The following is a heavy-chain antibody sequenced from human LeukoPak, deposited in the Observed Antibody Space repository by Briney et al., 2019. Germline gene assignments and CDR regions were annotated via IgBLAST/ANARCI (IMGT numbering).Heavy chain of an antibody. CDR2: IKEDGSIK. J-gene: IGHJ4*02. V-gene: IGHV3-7*03. CDR3: ARIGYSSSSLDY. CDR1: GFTFSNYD. D-gene: IGHD6-6*01. Sequence: GGSLRLSCEASGFTFSNYDMTWVRQAPGKGLEWVANIKEDGSIKYYVDSLKGRFSISRDNGKNSLYLQMNTLGAEDTAVYYCARIGYSSSSLDYWGQGTLVTVSS.